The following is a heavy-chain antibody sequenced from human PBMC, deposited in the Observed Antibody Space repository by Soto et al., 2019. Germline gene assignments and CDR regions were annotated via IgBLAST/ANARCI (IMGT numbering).Heavy chain of an antibody. CDR3: ARDPAGYYGSGSGFDY. V-gene: IGHV4-59*02. D-gene: IGHD3-10*01. Sequence: SETLSLTCTVSGGSVSSYYWSWIRQPPGKGLEWIGYIYYSGSTNYNPSLKSRVTISVDTSKNQFSLKLSSVTAADTAVYYCARDPAGYYGSGSGFDYWGQGTLVTVSS. CDR1: GGSVSSYY. J-gene: IGHJ4*02. CDR2: IYYSGST.